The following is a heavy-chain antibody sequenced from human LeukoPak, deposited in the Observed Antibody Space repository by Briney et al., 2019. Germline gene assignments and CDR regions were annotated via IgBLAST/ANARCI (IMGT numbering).Heavy chain of an antibody. V-gene: IGHV1-46*01. Sequence: ASVKVSCKASGYTFTSYYMHWVRQAPGQGLEWMGIINPSGGSTSYAQKFQGRVTMTRDTSTSTVYMELSSLRSEDTAVYYCARGGPSSWYYYDSSGYSKYFDYWGQGTLVTVSS. CDR3: ARGGPSSWYYYDSSGYSKYFDY. CDR1: GYTFTSYY. D-gene: IGHD3-22*01. CDR2: INPSGGST. J-gene: IGHJ4*02.